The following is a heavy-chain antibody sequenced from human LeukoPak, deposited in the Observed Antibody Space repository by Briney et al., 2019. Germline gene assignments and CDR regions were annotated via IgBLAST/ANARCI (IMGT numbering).Heavy chain of an antibody. CDR2: IYTSGNT. D-gene: IGHD6-13*01. J-gene: IGHJ6*03. CDR3: ARSAVAGTVGYYYNYMDV. V-gene: IGHV4-4*07. CDR1: GGSISSYY. Sequence: SETLSLTCTVSGGSISSYYWSWMRQPAGKGLEWIGRIYTSGNTNYNPSLKSRVTMSLDTSKNQFSLKLHSVTAADTAVYYCARSAVAGTVGYYYNYMDVWDKGTTVTVSS.